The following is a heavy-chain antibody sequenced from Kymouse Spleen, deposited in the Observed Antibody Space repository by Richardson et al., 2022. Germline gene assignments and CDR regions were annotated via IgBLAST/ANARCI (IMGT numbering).Heavy chain of an antibody. J-gene: IGHJ4*02. Sequence: QVQLVESGGGVVQPGRSLRLSCAASGFTFSSYGMHWVRQAPGKGLEWVAVIWYDGSNKYYADSVKGRFTISRDNSKNTLYLQMNSLRAEDTAVYYCARGPPYCGGDCYSGYFDYWGQGTLVTVSS. D-gene: IGHD2-21*02. CDR1: GFTFSSYG. CDR3: ARGPPYCGGDCYSGYFDY. CDR2: IWYDGSNK. V-gene: IGHV3-33*01.